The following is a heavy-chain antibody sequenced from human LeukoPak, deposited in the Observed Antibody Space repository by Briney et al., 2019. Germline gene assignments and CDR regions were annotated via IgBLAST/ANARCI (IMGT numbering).Heavy chain of an antibody. CDR2: IRYDGSNK. CDR1: GFTFSSYE. Sequence: GGTLRLSCAASGFTFSSYEMNWVRQAPGKGLEWVAFIRYDGSNKYYADSVKGRFTIYRDNSKNTLYLQMNSLRAEDTAVYYCAKDGVPSRYFGRNYFDYWGQGTLVTVSS. J-gene: IGHJ4*02. CDR3: AKDGVPSRYFGRNYFDY. D-gene: IGHD2-8*01. V-gene: IGHV3-30*02.